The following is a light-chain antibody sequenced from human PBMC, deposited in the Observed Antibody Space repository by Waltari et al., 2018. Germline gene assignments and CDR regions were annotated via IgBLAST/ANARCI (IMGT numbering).Light chain of an antibody. V-gene: IGKV3-11*01. Sequence: ETVLTQSPATLSLSPGERATLSCRASQSVFNFLVWYQQKPGQAPRLLIYDASNRATGIPARFSGSASGTDFTLTISSLEPEDSAFYYCQQRSSWPLTFGGGTKVEIK. J-gene: IGKJ4*01. CDR3: QQRSSWPLT. CDR2: DAS. CDR1: QSVFNF.